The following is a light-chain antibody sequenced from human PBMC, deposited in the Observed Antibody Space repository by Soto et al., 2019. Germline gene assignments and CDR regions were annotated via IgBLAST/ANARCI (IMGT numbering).Light chain of an antibody. CDR3: SSYTGSSTPVL. Sequence: QSVLTQPASVSGSPGQSITISCTGTSSDIGRYNYVSWYQQHPGKAPKLMIYEVSNRPSGVSSRFSGSKSGNTASLTISGLQAEDEADYHCSSYTGSSTPVLFGGGTKLTVL. V-gene: IGLV2-14*01. CDR2: EVS. CDR1: SSDIGRYNY. J-gene: IGLJ2*01.